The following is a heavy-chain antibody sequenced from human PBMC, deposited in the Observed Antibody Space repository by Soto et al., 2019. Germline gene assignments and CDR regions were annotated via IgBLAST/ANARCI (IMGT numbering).Heavy chain of an antibody. CDR1: GGAISSSNW. V-gene: IGHV4-4*02. D-gene: IGHD2-2*01. Sequence: QVQLQESGPGLVKPSGTLSLTCAVSGGAISSSNWWSWVRQPPGEGLEWIVEIYHSGSTTYNPSLKRQVTISVDKSNTQCSLKLSPVTAADTAVYYCARGIGEYQLLSRCVDPWGQGTLVTVSS. J-gene: IGHJ5*02. CDR3: ARGIGEYQLLSRCVDP. CDR2: IYHSGST.